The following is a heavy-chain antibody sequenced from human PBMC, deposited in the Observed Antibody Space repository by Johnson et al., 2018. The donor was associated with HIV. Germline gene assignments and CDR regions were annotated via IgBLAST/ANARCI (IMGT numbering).Heavy chain of an antibody. CDR3: ARQHNYDSSGQGGGLDI. J-gene: IGHJ3*02. CDR1: GFTFGSYA. D-gene: IGHD3-22*01. CDR2: ISYDGNNK. V-gene: IGHV3-30*04. Sequence: QVQLVESGGGVVQPGRSLRLSCAASGFTFGSYALHWVRQAPGKGLEWVALISYDGNNKYYTDSVKGRFTISRDNAKNSLYMEMNSLRAEDTALYYCARQHNYDSSGQGGGLDIWGQGTMVTVSS.